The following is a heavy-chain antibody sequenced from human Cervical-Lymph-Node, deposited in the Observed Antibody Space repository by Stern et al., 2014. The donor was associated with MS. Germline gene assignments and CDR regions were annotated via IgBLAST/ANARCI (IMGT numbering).Heavy chain of an antibody. V-gene: IGHV1-18*01. D-gene: IGHD2-21*02. CDR2: INTYNGDT. CDR1: GYTFTSSG. Sequence: QVQLGQSGVEVKKPGASVKGYCKASGYTFTSSGITWGRQAPGQGLEWMGWINTYNGDTNYAQKLQGRVTMTTDTSTTTAHMEVRSLRYDDTAVYYCARDTAQVASWYFDLWGRGTLVTVSS. CDR3: ARDTAQVASWYFDL. J-gene: IGHJ2*01.